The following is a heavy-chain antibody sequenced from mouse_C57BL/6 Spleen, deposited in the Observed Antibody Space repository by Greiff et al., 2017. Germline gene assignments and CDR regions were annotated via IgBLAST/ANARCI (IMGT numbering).Heavy chain of an antibody. CDR2: IYPGDGAT. CDR3: ARSGYYFDY. V-gene: IGHV1-82*01. D-gene: IGHD4-1*01. Sequence: QVQLQQSGPELVKPGASVKISCKASGYAFSSSWMTWVKQRPGKGLEWIGRIYPGDGATNYNGKFKGKATLTADKSSSTAYMQLSSLTSEDSAVYFGARSGYYFDYWGQGTTLTVSS. J-gene: IGHJ2*01. CDR1: GYAFSSSW.